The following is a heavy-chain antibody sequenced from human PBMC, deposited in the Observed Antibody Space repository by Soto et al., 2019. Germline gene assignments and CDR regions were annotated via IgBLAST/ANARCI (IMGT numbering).Heavy chain of an antibody. J-gene: IGHJ6*02. D-gene: IGHD5-12*01. CDR2: IHPIVGST. CDR3: VREWLLLNARPDQYYGLDV. V-gene: IGHV1-46*01. CDR1: GSTFTNYY. Sequence: QVQLVQSGAEVKKPGASVKVSCRAAGSTFTNYYMNWVRQAPGQGLEWMGIIHPIVGSTSYAKKFKGRFTLTRDTSTSTVYMELTSLRSDDTAVYYWVREWLLLNARPDQYYGLDVWGQGTTVIVSS.